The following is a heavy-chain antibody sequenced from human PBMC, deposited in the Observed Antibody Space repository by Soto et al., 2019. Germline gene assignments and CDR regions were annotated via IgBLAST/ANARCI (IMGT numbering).Heavy chain of an antibody. CDR1: GGSISSYY. CDR3: ARAGTATLSDY. V-gene: IGHV4-59*01. D-gene: IGHD2-15*01. Sequence: SETLSLTCTVSGGSISSYYWSWIRQPPGKGLEWIGYIYYSGSTNYNPFLKSRVTISIDTSKNQFSLKLSSVTAADTAVYYCARAGTATLSDYWGQGTLVTVSS. J-gene: IGHJ4*02. CDR2: IYYSGST.